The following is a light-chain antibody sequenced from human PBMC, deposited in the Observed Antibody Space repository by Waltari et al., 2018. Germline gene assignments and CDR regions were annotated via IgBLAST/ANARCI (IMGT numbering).Light chain of an antibody. J-gene: IGKJ2*01. CDR2: RVS. V-gene: IGKV2-30*02. CDR3: MQGTHWPYT. CDR1: QSPVHSDGNTH. Sequence: VVMTQSPLSLPVFLGQPASISCPSSQSPVHSDGNTHLTWVQQRPGKSPRRLIYRVSTRDSGVPDRFSGSGSGSDFTLKISRVEAEDVAVYYCMQGTHWPYTFGQGTKLDIK.